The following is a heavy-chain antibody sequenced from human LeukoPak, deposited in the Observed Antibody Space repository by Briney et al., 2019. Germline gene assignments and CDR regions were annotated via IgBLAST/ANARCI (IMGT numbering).Heavy chain of an antibody. J-gene: IGHJ4*02. D-gene: IGHD3-22*01. Sequence: SETLSLTCTVSGGSISSSSYYWSWIRRPPGKGLEWIGYIYHSGSTKYNPSLKSRVTISVDTSKNHFSLKLSSVTAADTAVYYCARGQWLPVFDFWGQGTLVTVSS. CDR2: IYHSGST. CDR1: GGSISSSSYY. V-gene: IGHV4-61*03. CDR3: ARGQWLPVFDF.